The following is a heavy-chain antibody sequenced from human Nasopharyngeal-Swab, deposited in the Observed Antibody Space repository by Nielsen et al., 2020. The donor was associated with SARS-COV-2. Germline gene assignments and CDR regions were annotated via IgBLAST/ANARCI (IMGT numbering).Heavy chain of an antibody. J-gene: IGHJ6*02. Sequence: GSLKISCAASGFTFSSYAMHWVRQAPGKGLEWVAVISYDGSNKYYADSAKGRFTISRDNSKNTLYLQMNSLRAEDTAVYYCARELVPGYYGMDVWGQGTTVTVSS. D-gene: IGHD6-13*01. CDR2: ISYDGSNK. V-gene: IGHV3-30*04. CDR1: GFTFSSYA. CDR3: ARELVPGYYGMDV.